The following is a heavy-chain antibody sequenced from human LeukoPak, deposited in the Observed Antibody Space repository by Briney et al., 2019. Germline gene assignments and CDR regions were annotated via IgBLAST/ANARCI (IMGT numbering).Heavy chain of an antibody. CDR3: AATTSGYYFPNWFDP. CDR2: IYHSGST. D-gene: IGHD3-22*01. V-gene: IGHV4-30-2*01. Sequence: PSETLSLTCAVSGGSISSGGYSWSWIRQPPGKGLELIGYIYHSGSTNYNPSLKSRVTISVDKSKNQFSLKLSSVTAADTAVYYCAATTSGYYFPNWFDPWGQGTLVTVSS. J-gene: IGHJ5*02. CDR1: GGSISSGGYS.